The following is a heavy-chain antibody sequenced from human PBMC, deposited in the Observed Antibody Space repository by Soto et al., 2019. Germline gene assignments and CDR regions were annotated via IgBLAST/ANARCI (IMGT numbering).Heavy chain of an antibody. CDR1: GFTFSDYY. CDR3: ARAVVPAAIIRDGPYFDY. Sequence: LRLSCAASGFTFSDYYMSWIRQAPGKGLEWVSYISSSGSTIYYADSVKGRFTISRDNAKNSLYLQMNSLRAEDTAVYYCARAVVPAAIIRDGPYFDYWGQGTLVTVSS. D-gene: IGHD2-2*01. CDR2: ISSSGSTI. J-gene: IGHJ4*02. V-gene: IGHV3-11*01.